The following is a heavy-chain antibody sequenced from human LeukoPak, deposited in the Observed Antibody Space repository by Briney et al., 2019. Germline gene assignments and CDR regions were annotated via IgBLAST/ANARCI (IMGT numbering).Heavy chain of an antibody. D-gene: IGHD5-18*01. J-gene: IGHJ4*02. CDR2: IYKDGKI. CDR1: GFTVSSTY. Sequence: GGSLRLSCAASGFTVSSTYMSWVRQAPGKGLEWVSVIYKDGKIYYIDSVKGRFTIFRDNSKNTLYLQMNSLSAEDTAVYYCARSTTAELWFSFDYWGQGTLVTVSS. V-gene: IGHV3-53*01. CDR3: ARSTTAELWFSFDY.